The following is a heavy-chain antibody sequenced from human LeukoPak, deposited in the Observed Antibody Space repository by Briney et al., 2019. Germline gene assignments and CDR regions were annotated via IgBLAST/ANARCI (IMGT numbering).Heavy chain of an antibody. CDR1: VCSISSAVYS. CDR3: ARLGRYDYFIDY. D-gene: IGHD3-16*01. J-gene: IGHJ4*02. CDR2: IYHSGNT. V-gene: IGHV4-30-2*01. Sequence: SQSLSLTCAFSVCSISSAVYSGLWLRQPPQRGLVCSGYIYHSGNTYYNSSLKSRITISVDRSQNQSSLKLTSVTAADTAVYYCARLGRYDYFIDYWGQGTMVTVSS.